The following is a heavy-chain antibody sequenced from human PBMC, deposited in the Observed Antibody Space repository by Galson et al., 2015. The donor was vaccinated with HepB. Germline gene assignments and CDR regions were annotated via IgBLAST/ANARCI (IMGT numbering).Heavy chain of an antibody. J-gene: IGHJ2*01. V-gene: IGHV1-46*04. CDR3: ARGVLGYDF. Sequence: SVKVSCKASGYSSTTYYMHWVRQAPGQGLEWMGMINPSDGSTTYAQNLRGRATMTRDTSTSTVYMELSSLRSEDTAVYYCARGVLGYDFWGRGTLVTVSS. CDR1: GYSSTTYY. D-gene: IGHD4/OR15-4a*01. CDR2: INPSDGST.